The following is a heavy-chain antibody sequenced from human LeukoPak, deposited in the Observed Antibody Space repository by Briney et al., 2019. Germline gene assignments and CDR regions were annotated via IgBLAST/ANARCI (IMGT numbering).Heavy chain of an antibody. CDR2: MKQDGSEK. V-gene: IGHV3-7*01. CDR3: ARDLGHTGYDLYDY. CDR1: GINFRGHR. Sequence: PGGSLRLSCAVSGINFRGHRMAWVRQAPGKGLEWVANMKQDGSEKYYVDSVKGRFTISRDNAKNSLYLEMNSLRVEDTVVYYCARDLGHTGYDLYDYWGQGTLVTVSS. J-gene: IGHJ4*02. D-gene: IGHD5-12*01.